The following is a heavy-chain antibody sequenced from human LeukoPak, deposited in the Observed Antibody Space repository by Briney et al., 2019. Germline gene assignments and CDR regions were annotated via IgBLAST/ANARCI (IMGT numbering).Heavy chain of an antibody. CDR3: AKTMYFYDSSGYYYFQH. D-gene: IGHD3-22*01. J-gene: IGHJ1*01. Sequence: GGSLRLSCAASGFTFSNYAMTWVRQAPGKGLEWVSGISGSGGNTYYADAVKGRFTISRDNSKNTLYLQLNSLRAEDTAVYYCAKTMYFYDSSGYYYFQHWGQGNLVTVSS. CDR2: ISGSGGNT. CDR1: GFTFSNYA. V-gene: IGHV3-23*01.